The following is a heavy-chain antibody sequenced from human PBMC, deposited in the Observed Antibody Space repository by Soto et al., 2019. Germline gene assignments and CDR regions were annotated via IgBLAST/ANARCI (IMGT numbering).Heavy chain of an antibody. D-gene: IGHD3-3*01. CDR1: GFTFSNAW. Sequence: EVQLVESGGDFVKPGGSLRISCAASGFTFSNAWMSWVRQAPGKGLEWVGLIKTTTDGGTTDYAAPVKGRFSILRDDSKTTVYLQMNSLKTEDTCVYYCIAPYGFWSGLHYYYYYGMDVWGQGTTVTVSS. V-gene: IGHV3-15*01. CDR2: IKTTTDGGTT. J-gene: IGHJ6*02. CDR3: IAPYGFWSGLHYYYYYGMDV.